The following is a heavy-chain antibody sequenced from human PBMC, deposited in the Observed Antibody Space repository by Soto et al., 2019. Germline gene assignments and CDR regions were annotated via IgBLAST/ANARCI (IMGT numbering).Heavy chain of an antibody. J-gene: IGHJ4*02. D-gene: IGHD2-8*02. V-gene: IGHV1-18*01. CDR1: GYTFSSIG. Sequence: ASVKVSCKTSGYTFSSIGISWVRQAPGQGLEWMGWISPHKGDTYYAQRLQGRVTMTTDTSTSTAYMELRSLRSDDTAVYFCARGMTPPGAPAWYYFDSWGQGTLVTVSS. CDR2: ISPHKGDT. CDR3: ARGMTPPGAPAWYYFDS.